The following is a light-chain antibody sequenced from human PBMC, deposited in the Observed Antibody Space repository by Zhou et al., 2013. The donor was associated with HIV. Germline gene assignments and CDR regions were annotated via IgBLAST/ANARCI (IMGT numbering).Light chain of an antibody. CDR2: GSS. CDR3: QQNYDSPRT. Sequence: DIQMTQSPSSLSASIGDRVTITCRASQSISAYVNWYQSKPGKPPKLLIFGSSYLGPAVPSRFSGSGSGTHFILTISRLQLEDFATYFCQQNYDSPRTFGQGTTVEVK. J-gene: IGKJ1*01. V-gene: IGKV1-39*01. CDR1: QSISAY.